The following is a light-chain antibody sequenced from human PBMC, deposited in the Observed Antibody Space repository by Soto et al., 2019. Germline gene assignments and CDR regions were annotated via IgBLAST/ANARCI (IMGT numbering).Light chain of an antibody. CDR2: DPS. CDR1: QSISTH. CDR3: QQYSSNLYT. Sequence: EIQMTQSPSTLSASVGDRVTITCRASQSISTHLALYQQKPGKAPEVLIYDPSTLESGVPSRFSGSGSGTKFTLTISSLQPDDFATYYCQQYSSNLYTFGHGTKLEIK. V-gene: IGKV1-5*01. J-gene: IGKJ2*01.